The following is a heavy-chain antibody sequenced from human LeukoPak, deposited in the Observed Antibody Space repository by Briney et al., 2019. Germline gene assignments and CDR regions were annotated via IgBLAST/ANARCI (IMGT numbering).Heavy chain of an antibody. CDR2: IYHSGST. D-gene: IGHD2-2*01. CDR1: GGSISSGGYY. V-gene: IGHV4-30-2*01. Sequence: SQTLSLTCTVSGGSISSGGYYWSWIRQPPGKGLEWIGYIYHSGSTYYNPSLKSRVTISVDRSKNQFSLKLSSVTAADTAVYYCARSAGGYCSSTSCGEGLSNWFDPWGQGTLVTVSS. J-gene: IGHJ5*02. CDR3: ARSAGGYCSSTSCGEGLSNWFDP.